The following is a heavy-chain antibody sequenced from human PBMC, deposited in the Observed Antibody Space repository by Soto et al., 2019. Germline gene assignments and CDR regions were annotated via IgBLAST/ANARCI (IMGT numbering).Heavy chain of an antibody. V-gene: IGHV3-7*01. CDR1: GFMFSAYW. Sequence: EVQLVESGGRLVQPGGSLRLSCAASGFMFSAYWMSWVRQDPGKGREWVATISGGASDKFYVDSVKGRFTISRDDSKNTLSLQMNSLRDEDTAVYYCVRDDWHSFDSWGQGTLVTVSS. D-gene: IGHD2-21*01. J-gene: IGHJ4*02. CDR2: ISGGASDK. CDR3: VRDDWHSFDS.